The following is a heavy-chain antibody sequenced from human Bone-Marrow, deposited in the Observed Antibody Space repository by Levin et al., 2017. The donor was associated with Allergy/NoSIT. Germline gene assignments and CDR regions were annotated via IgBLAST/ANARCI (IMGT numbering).Heavy chain of an antibody. CDR1: GGSISNNNF. J-gene: IGHJ5*02. CDR2: IYHDGTT. V-gene: IGHV4-39*01. CDR3: ARQAYYDFWRPFNWFDP. Sequence: HSQTLSLTCTVSGGSISNNNFWAWIRQSPGKGLEWIGCIYHDGTTYYNPSLTSRVTVSVDSPKNQFFLKLASVTAADPGVYYCARQAYYDFWRPFNWFDPWGQGTLVTVPS. D-gene: IGHD3-3*01.